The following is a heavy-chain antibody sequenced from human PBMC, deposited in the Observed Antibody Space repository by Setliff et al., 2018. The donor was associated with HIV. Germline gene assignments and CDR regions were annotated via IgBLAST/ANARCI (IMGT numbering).Heavy chain of an antibody. CDR2: IYHSGST. J-gene: IGHJ4*02. D-gene: IGHD2-21*02. Sequence: PSETLSLTCTVSGYSISSGNYWGWIRQPPGKGLEWIGNIYHSGSTYYNPSLKSRVTISADPSKNQFSLQLRSVTAADTAMYYCARGNGDWNFDSWGQGTLVTVSS. CDR3: ARGNGDWNFDS. CDR1: GYSISSGNY. V-gene: IGHV4-38-2*02.